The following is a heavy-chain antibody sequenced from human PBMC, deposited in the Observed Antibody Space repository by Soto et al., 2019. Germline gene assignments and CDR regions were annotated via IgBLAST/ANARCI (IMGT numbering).Heavy chain of an antibody. CDR3: AVLPGIAAATSPQH. V-gene: IGHV3-21*01. CDR1: GFTFSSYS. Sequence: GGSLRLSCAASGFTFSSYSMNWVRQAPGKGLEWVSSISSSSSYIYYADSVKGRFTISRDNAKNSPYLQMNSLRAEDTAVYYCAVLPGIAAATSPQHWGQGTLVTVSS. D-gene: IGHD6-13*01. J-gene: IGHJ1*01. CDR2: ISSSSSYI.